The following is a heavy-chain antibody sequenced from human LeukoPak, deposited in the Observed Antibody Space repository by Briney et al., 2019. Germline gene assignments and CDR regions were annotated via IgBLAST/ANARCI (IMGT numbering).Heavy chain of an antibody. CDR1: GGSISSYY. Sequence: PSETLSLTCTVSGGSISSYYWSWIRQPAGKGLEWIGRIYTSGSTNYNPSLKSRVTMSVDTSKNQFSLKLSSVTAADTAVYYCARQSRIVVVPAAVHPLDYWGQGTLVTVSS. D-gene: IGHD2-2*01. V-gene: IGHV4-4*07. CDR3: ARQSRIVVVPAAVHPLDY. CDR2: IYTSGST. J-gene: IGHJ4*02.